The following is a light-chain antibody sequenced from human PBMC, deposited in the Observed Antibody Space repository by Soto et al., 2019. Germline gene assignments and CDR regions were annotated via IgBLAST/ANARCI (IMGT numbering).Light chain of an antibody. V-gene: IGKV3-11*01. J-gene: IGKJ1*01. Sequence: EVVLTQSPDTLSLPPGERATLSCRASQSISSYLAWYQQKPGQAPRLLIYDASIRATGIPARFSGSGSGTDFTLNISILEPEDFAVYYCQQLTDSASQWMFGQGTKVEIK. CDR2: DAS. CDR3: QQLTDSASQWM. CDR1: QSISSY.